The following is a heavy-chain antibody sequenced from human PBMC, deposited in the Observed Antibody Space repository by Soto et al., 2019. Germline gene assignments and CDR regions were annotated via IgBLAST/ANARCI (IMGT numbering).Heavy chain of an antibody. J-gene: IGHJ4*02. D-gene: IGHD2-15*01. CDR3: AREYKWGSGGSCYFDY. V-gene: IGHV1-2*04. Sequence: GASVKVSCKASGYTFTGYYMHWVRQAPGQGLEWMGWINPNSGGTNYAQKFQGWVTMTRDTSISTAYMELSRLRSDDTAVYYCAREYKWGSGGSCYFDYWGQGTLVTVSS. CDR2: INPNSGGT. CDR1: GYTFTGYY.